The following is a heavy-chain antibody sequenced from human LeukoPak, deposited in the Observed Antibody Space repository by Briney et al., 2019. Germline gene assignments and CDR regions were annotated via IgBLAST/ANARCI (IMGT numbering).Heavy chain of an antibody. CDR3: ARGPSNDDYGDYKGY. CDR1: GGSISSSSYY. J-gene: IGHJ4*02. V-gene: IGHV4-39*07. D-gene: IGHD4-17*01. Sequence: SETLSLTCTVSGGSISSSSYYWGWIRQPPVKGLEWIGSIYYSGSTYYNPSLKSRVTISVDTSKNQFSLKLSSVTAADTAVYYCARGPSNDDYGDYKGYWGQGTLVTVSS. CDR2: IYYSGST.